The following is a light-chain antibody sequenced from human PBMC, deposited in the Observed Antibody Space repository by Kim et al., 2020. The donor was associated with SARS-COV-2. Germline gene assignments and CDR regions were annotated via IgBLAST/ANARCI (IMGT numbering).Light chain of an antibody. J-gene: IGLJ3*02. CDR1: NNDVGAYNY. Sequence: QSITISCTGTNNDVGAYNYVSWYQQHPGKAPKFMIYDVTKRPSGVSDRFSGSKSGNTASLTISGLQAEDEADYYCTSYTRSDTWVFGGGTKLTVL. CDR3: TSYTRSDTWV. CDR2: DVT. V-gene: IGLV2-14*03.